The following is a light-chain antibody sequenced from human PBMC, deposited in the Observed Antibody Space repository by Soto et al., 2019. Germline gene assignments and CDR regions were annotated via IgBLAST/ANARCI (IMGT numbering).Light chain of an antibody. J-gene: IGLJ1*01. CDR3: LTWDTSLSVGV. Sequence: QSVLTQPPSVSAAPGQKVTISCSGSSSNIGNNYVSWYQHLPGTAPKLLIYDNDTRPSGIPDRFSGSKSGAAATLDITGLQTGDEADFYCLTWDTSLSVGVFGTGTKLTVL. V-gene: IGLV1-51*01. CDR1: SSNIGNNY. CDR2: DND.